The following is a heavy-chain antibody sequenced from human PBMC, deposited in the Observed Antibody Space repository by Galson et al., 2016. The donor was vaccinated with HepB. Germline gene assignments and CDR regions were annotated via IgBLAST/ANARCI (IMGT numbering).Heavy chain of an antibody. Sequence: SLRLSCAASGFTFSSYEMNWVRQAPGKGLEWVSFISDSGSTIWYADSMKGRFTISRDNAKNSLYLQMHNLRGEDTAVYYCARDPGFRNGMDVWGQGTTVTVS. J-gene: IGHJ6*02. V-gene: IGHV3-48*03. CDR2: ISDSGSTI. CDR3: ARDPGFRNGMDV. CDR1: GFTFSSYE.